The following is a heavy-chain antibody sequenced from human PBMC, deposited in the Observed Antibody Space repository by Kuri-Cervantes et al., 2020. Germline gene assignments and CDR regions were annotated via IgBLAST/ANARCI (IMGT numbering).Heavy chain of an antibody. CDR2: TYYRSKWYN. CDR1: GDSVSSNSAA. D-gene: IGHD5-18*01. V-gene: IGHV6-1*01. Sequence: SETLSLTCAISGDSVSSNSAAWNWIRQSPSRGLEWLGRTYYRSKWYNDYAVSVKSRITINPDTSKNQFSLQLSSVTAADTAVYYCARGGRYSYGQLDDAFDIWGQGTMVTVSS. CDR3: ARGGRYSYGQLDDAFDI. J-gene: IGHJ3*02.